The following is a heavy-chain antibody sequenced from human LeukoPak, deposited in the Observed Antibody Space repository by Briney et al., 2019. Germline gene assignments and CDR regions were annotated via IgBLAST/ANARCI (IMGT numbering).Heavy chain of an antibody. V-gene: IGHV1-8*01. CDR1: GYTFTSYD. J-gene: IGHJ5*02. D-gene: IGHD5-12*01. CDR3: TRGPSGYGLGWFDP. CDR2: MNPSSGNT. Sequence: ASVTVSCKASGYTFTSYDVSWVRQATGQGLEWMGWMNPSSGNTGFGQKFQGRVSLTRDTSTSTAYMELSSLRSDDTAVYYCTRGPSGYGLGWFDPWGQGTLVTVSS.